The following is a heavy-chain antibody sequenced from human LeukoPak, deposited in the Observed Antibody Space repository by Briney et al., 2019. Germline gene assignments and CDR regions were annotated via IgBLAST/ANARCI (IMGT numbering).Heavy chain of an antibody. D-gene: IGHD5-24*01. CDR2: IIPIFGTA. V-gene: IGHV1-69*05. CDR3: ASDLGGDGDTSRYYYYYYMDV. J-gene: IGHJ6*03. Sequence: VASVKVSCKASGGTLSSYAISWVRQAPGQGLEWMGGIIPIFGTANYAQKFQGRVTITTDESTSTAYMELSSMRSQETAVYYCASDLGGDGDTSRYYYYYYMDVWGKGTTVTVSS. CDR1: GGTLSSYA.